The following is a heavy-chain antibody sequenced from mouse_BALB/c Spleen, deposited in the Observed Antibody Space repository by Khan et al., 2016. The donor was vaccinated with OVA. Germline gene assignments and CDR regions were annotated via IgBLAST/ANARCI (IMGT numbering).Heavy chain of an antibody. Sequence: EVQLVESGPGLVKPSQSLSLTCTVTGYSITSGYGWNWIRQFPGNKLEWMGYISYSGSTNYNPSLISRISITRDTSKNQFFLQLNSVTTEDTATYYCARTASIKYWGQGTTLAVAS. CDR2: ISYSGST. D-gene: IGHD1-2*01. CDR1: GYSITSGYG. V-gene: IGHV3-2*02. J-gene: IGHJ2*01. CDR3: ARTASIKY.